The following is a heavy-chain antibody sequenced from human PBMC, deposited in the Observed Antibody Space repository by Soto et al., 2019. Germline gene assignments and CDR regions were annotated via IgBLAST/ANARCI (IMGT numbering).Heavy chain of an antibody. CDR3: ASTIAVDWSFVGY. CDR2: INPSGGST. Sequence: ASVKVSCKASGYTFTSYYMHWVRQAPGQGLEWMGIINPSGGSTSYAQKFQGRVTITRDTSASTAYMELSSLRSEDTAVYFCASTIAVDWSFVGYWGQGTLVTVSS. V-gene: IGHV1-46*01. D-gene: IGHD6-19*01. CDR1: GYTFTSYY. J-gene: IGHJ4*02.